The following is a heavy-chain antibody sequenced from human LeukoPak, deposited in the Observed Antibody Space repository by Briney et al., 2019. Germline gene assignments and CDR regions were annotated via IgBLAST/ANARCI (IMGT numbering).Heavy chain of an antibody. CDR3: AKRSGSTWGHFDY. J-gene: IGHJ4*02. CDR2: ISGSGGST. V-gene: IGHV3-23*01. CDR1: GFTFSSYA. Sequence: PGGSLRLSCAASGFTFSSYAMSWVRQAPGKGLEWVSNISGSGGSTYYADSVKGRFTISRDNSKNTLYLQMNSLRAEDTAVYYCAKRSGSTWGHFDYWGQGTLVTVSS. D-gene: IGHD6-19*01.